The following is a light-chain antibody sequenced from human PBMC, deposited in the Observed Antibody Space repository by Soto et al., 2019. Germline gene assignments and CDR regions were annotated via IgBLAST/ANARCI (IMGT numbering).Light chain of an antibody. V-gene: IGKV3-15*01. CDR2: DAF. Sequence: EKVMTQSPATLSVSPGERATLSCRASQNVKTRLAWYQQKPGQAPRLLIYDAFTRATGIPARFSGSASGTEFTFTFSSLQSEDFAVYYCQQYDEWPLTFGGGTKVDIK. CDR3: QQYDEWPLT. J-gene: IGKJ4*02. CDR1: QNVKTR.